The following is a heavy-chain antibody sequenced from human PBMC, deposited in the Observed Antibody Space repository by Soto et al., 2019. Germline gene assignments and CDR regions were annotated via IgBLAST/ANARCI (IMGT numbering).Heavy chain of an antibody. CDR3: ARAGYNWNDAGKSFDY. J-gene: IGHJ4*02. V-gene: IGHV1-2*02. CDR1: GYTFTGYY. Sequence: GASVKVSCKASGYTFTGYYMHWVRQAPGQGLEWMGWVNPNSGVINYAQKFQGRVTMIRDTSISAAYMELSRLRSDDTAVYYCARAGYNWNDAGKSFDYWGQGTLVTVPQ. CDR2: VNPNSGVI. D-gene: IGHD1-1*01.